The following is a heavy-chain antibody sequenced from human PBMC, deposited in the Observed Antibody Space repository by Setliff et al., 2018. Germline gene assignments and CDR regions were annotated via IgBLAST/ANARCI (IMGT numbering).Heavy chain of an antibody. V-gene: IGHV4-59*08. J-gene: IGHJ4*02. CDR1: GGPMRSFY. CDR3: AHSTTFDLHHDY. Sequence: SETLSLTCTVSGGPMRSFYWSWIRQTPGKGLQWIGYISDSGSTSYNPSLKSRVSISRDTSSNQFSLKLFSVTAADTAVYYCAHSTTFDLHHDYWGQGALVTVSS. D-gene: IGHD3-9*01. CDR2: ISDSGST.